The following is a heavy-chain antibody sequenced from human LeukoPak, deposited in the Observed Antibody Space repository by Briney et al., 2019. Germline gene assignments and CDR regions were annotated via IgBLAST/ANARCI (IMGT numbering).Heavy chain of an antibody. J-gene: IGHJ6*02. CDR2: IYHSGPT. Sequence: SETLSLTCTVSGDSISSGGYYWSWIRQPPGKGLEWIGYIYHSGPTYYNPSLKSRVIISVDRHNNQFSLKLSSVTAADTAVYYCARGPGGGYSYGPLAVWGQGTTVTVSS. V-gene: IGHV4-30-2*01. D-gene: IGHD5-18*01. CDR1: GDSISSGGYY. CDR3: ARGPGGGYSYGPLAV.